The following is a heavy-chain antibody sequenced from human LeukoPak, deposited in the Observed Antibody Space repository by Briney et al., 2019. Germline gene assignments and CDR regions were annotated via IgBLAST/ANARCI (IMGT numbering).Heavy chain of an antibody. CDR3: ARDPGYGRGGIDY. D-gene: IGHD5-18*01. CDR1: GGSISSGSYY. V-gene: IGHV4-61*02. CDR2: IYTSGST. Sequence: SQTLSLTCTVSGGSISSGSYYWSWIRQPAGKGLEWIGRIYTSGSTNYNPSLKSRVTISVDTSKNQFSLKLSSVTAADTAVYYCARDPGYGRGGIDYWGQGTLVTVSS. J-gene: IGHJ4*02.